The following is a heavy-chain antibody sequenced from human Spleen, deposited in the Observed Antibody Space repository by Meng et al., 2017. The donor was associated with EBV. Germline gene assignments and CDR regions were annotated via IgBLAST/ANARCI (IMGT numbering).Heavy chain of an antibody. D-gene: IGHD6-13*01. CDR2: ISIRSTTI. Sequence: VPRVESVGGLVTPGGSLRLVCSASGFSLSDYYMSWIRQAPGKGLEWVSYISIRSTTINYADSVKGRFTISRDNAKNSLYLQMNSLRVEDTAVDYCARGAAAAPDYWGQGTLVTVSS. J-gene: IGHJ4*02. CDR1: GFSLSDYY. CDR3: ARGAAAAPDY. V-gene: IGHV3-11*01.